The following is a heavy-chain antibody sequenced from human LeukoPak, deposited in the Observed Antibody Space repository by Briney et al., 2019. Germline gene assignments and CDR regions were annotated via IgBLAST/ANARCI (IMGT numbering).Heavy chain of an antibody. CDR1: LDSTTSNF. J-gene: IGHJ4*02. V-gene: IGHV4-4*02. D-gene: IGHD1-14*01. Sequence: SETLPLTCTVSLDSTTSNFWSWVRQPPGKGLEWIGEIHRSGSPNYNPSLQSRVTISIDRSRNQIVLGLSSVTAADTAVYYCARKILGGFNPGAYWGQGTLVTVSS. CDR3: ARKILGGFNPGAY. CDR2: IHRSGSP.